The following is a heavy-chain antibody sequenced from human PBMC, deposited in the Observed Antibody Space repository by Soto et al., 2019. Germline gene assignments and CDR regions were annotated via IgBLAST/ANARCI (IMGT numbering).Heavy chain of an antibody. CDR2: IYNDGSYT. CDR3: TRGPRPISTGTGAY. V-gene: IGHV3-74*01. CDR1: GFIFKMYW. Sequence: GSLRLSCAASGFIFKMYWMHWVRQTPGKGLVWISRIYNDGSYTDYADSVRGRFTISRDNVNDTLYLQMNNLRAEDSGLYYCTRGPRPISTGTGAYWGQGTQVTVSS. D-gene: IGHD3-10*01. J-gene: IGHJ4*02.